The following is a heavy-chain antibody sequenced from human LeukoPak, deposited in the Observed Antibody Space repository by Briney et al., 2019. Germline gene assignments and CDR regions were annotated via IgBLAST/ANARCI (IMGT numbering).Heavy chain of an antibody. CDR1: GFTFSGSA. D-gene: IGHD3-22*01. V-gene: IGHV3-73*01. Sequence: HPGGSLRPSCAASGFTFSGSAMHWVRQASGKGLEWVGRIRSKPNSYATAYAASVKGRFTISRDDSKNTAFLQMKSLKTEDTAVYYCTRHDNYYDISGPSHWGQGTLVTVSS. CDR3: TRHDNYYDISGPSH. CDR2: IRSKPNSYAT. J-gene: IGHJ4*02.